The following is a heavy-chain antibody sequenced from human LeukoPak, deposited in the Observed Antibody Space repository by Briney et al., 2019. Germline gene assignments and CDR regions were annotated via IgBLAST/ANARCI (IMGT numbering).Heavy chain of an antibody. Sequence: SETLSLTCTVSGGSISSSSYYWGWIRQPPGKGLEWIGYIYYSGSTNYNPSLKSRVTISVDTSKNQFSLKLSSVSAADTAVYYCARVVGYYYDSSGYFTDAFDIWGQGTMVTVSS. V-gene: IGHV4-61*05. CDR2: IYYSGST. D-gene: IGHD3-22*01. J-gene: IGHJ3*02. CDR3: ARVVGYYYDSSGYFTDAFDI. CDR1: GGSISSSSYY.